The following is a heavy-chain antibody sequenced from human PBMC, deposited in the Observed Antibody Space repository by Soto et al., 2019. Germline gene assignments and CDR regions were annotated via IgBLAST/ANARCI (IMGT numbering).Heavy chain of an antibody. D-gene: IGHD3-3*01. CDR2: IYPDDSET. V-gene: IGHV5-51*01. Sequence: GESLKISCKGSGYSFSNYWIAWVRQMPGKGLEWMGIIYPDDSETRYSPSFQGQVTISADKSISTAFLQWSSLKASDTAVFYCARKNSHDYNHYGMDVWGQGTTVTVSS. J-gene: IGHJ6*02. CDR3: ARKNSHDYNHYGMDV. CDR1: GYSFSNYW.